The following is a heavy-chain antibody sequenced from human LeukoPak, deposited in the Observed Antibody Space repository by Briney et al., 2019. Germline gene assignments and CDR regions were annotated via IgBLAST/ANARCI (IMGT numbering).Heavy chain of an antibody. V-gene: IGHV4-59*01. CDR2: IYYSGST. J-gene: IGHJ2*01. Sequence: SETLSLTCTVSGVSISSYYWSWIRQPPGKGLEWIGYIYYSGSTNYNPSLKSRVTISVDTSKNQFSLKLSSVTAADTAVYYCARRGGSGWQEGYFDLWGRGTLVTVSS. CDR1: GVSISSYY. CDR3: ARRGGSGWQEGYFDL. D-gene: IGHD6-19*01.